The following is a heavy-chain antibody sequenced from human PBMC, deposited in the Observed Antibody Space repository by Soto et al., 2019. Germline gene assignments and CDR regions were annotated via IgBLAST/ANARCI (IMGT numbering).Heavy chain of an antibody. CDR1: GFTFTNAW. CDR3: TTDRAIMEAVIFDS. D-gene: IGHD2-15*01. Sequence: EVQLVESGGGLVKPGESLRLSCAASGFTFTNAWMSWVRQAPGKGLELVGRIKSKTDGGTTDYTAPVKSRFTISRDDSTNTMYLQINSLETEDTAVYYCTTDRAIMEAVIFDSWGQGTLVTVSS. J-gene: IGHJ4*02. V-gene: IGHV3-15*01. CDR2: IKSKTDGGTT.